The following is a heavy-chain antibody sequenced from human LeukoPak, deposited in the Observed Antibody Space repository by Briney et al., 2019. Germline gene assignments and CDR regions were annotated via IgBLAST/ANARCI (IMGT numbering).Heavy chain of an antibody. J-gene: IGHJ6*02. CDR2: INPSGGST. Sequence: AASVKVSCKASGYTFTSYYMHWVRQAPGQGLEWMGIINPSGGSTSYVQKFQGRVTMTRDTSTSTVYMELSSLRSEDTAVYYCARDRGITIFGVYYGMDVWGQGTTVTVSS. D-gene: IGHD3-3*01. CDR1: GYTFTSYY. V-gene: IGHV1-46*01. CDR3: ARDRGITIFGVYYGMDV.